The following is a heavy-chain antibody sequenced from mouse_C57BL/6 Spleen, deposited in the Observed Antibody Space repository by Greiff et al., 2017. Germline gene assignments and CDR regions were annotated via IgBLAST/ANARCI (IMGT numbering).Heavy chain of an antibody. D-gene: IGHD2-3*01. CDR2: IYPGDGAP. Sequence: LVESGPELVKPGASVKISCKASGYAFSSSWMNWVKQRPGKGLEWIGRIYPGDGAPNYNGKFKGKATLTAGKSSSTAYMQRSSLASEDSAVYCCARKEGNDVSWFAYWGQGTLVTVAA. V-gene: IGHV1-82*01. CDR1: GYAFSSSW. CDR3: ARKEGNDVSWFAY. J-gene: IGHJ3*01.